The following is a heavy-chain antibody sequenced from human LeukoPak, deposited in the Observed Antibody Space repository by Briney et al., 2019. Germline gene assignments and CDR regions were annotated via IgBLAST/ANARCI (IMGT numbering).Heavy chain of an antibody. CDR1: GYTFTSYD. CDR2: MSPNSGDT. CDR3: ARFSRCCSRTSCYLYGMDV. V-gene: IGHV1-8*01. D-gene: IGHD2-2*01. Sequence: ASVKVSCKASGYTFTSYDFNWVRQATGQRPEWMGWMSPNSGDTGYAQKFQGRVTMTRNTSISTAYMELSSLRSEDTAVYYCARFSRCCSRTSCYLYGMDVWGQGTTVTVSS. J-gene: IGHJ6*02.